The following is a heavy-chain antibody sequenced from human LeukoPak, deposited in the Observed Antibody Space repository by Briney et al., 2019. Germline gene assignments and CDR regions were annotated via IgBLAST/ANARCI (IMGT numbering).Heavy chain of an antibody. V-gene: IGHV3-21*01. J-gene: IGHJ4*02. CDR2: ISSSSSYI. Sequence: PGRSLRLSCAASGFTFDDYAMHWVRQAPGKGLEWVSSISSSSSYIYYADSVKGRFTISRDNAKNSLYLQMNSLRAEDTAVYYCARARPLWSGYYTGFDYWGQGTLVTVSS. CDR3: ARARPLWSGYYTGFDY. D-gene: IGHD3-3*01. CDR1: GFTFDDYA.